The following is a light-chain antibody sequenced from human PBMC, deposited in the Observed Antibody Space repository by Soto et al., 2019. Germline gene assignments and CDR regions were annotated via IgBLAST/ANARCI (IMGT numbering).Light chain of an antibody. Sequence: QSVLTQPPSASGSPGQSVTISCTGTTSDVGRYDYVSWYQQHPGKAPKLIIYEINKRPSGVPARFSGSKSGNTASLTVSGLQAEDEADYSCHSYAGSNTWVFGGGTKVTVL. J-gene: IGLJ3*02. CDR1: TSDVGRYDY. V-gene: IGLV2-8*01. CDR3: HSYAGSNTWV. CDR2: EIN.